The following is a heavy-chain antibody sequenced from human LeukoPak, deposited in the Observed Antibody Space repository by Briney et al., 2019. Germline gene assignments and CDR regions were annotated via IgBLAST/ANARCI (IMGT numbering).Heavy chain of an antibody. CDR3: ARAVPGAWDYYGMDV. J-gene: IGHJ6*02. Sequence: SETLSLTCTVSGGSISSHYWSWIRQPPGKGLEWIGYIYYSGSTNYNPSLKSRVTISVDTSKNQFSLKLSSVTAADTAVYYCARAVPGAWDYYGMDVWGQGTTVTVSS. CDR2: IYYSGST. V-gene: IGHV4-59*11. CDR1: GGSISSHY. D-gene: IGHD1-1*01.